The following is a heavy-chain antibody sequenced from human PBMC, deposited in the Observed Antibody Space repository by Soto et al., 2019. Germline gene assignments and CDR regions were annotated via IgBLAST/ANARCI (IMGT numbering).Heavy chain of an antibody. V-gene: IGHV3-21*01. Sequence: EVQLVESGGGLVKPGGSLRLSCAASGFTFSSYSMNWVRQAPGKGLEWVSSISSSSSYIYYADSVKGRFTISRDNAKNSLYLQMNSVRAEDTAVYYCARGSYAKDAFDIWGQGTMVTVSS. CDR3: ARGSYAKDAFDI. CDR2: ISSSSSYI. CDR1: GFTFSSYS. J-gene: IGHJ3*02.